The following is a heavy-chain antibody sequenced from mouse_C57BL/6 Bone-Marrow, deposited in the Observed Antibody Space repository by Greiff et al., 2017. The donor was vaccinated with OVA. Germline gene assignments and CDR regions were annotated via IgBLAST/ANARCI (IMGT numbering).Heavy chain of an antibody. D-gene: IGHD2-3*01. CDR3: ARRWLLRWAMDY. CDR2: ISSGGSYT. J-gene: IGHJ4*01. CDR1: GFTFSSYG. Sequence: EVQLVESGGDLVKPGGSLKLSCAASGFTFSSYGMSWVRQTPDKRLEWVATISSGGSYTYYPDSVKGRFTISRDNAKNTLYLQMSSLKSEDTAMYYCARRWLLRWAMDYWGQGTSVTVSS. V-gene: IGHV5-6*01.